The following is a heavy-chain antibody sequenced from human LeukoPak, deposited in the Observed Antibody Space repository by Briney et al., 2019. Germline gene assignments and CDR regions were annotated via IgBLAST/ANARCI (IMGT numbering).Heavy chain of an antibody. D-gene: IGHD4-17*01. CDR2: IDTSDSYT. CDR1: GYSFTNYW. V-gene: IGHV5-10-1*01. J-gene: IGHJ6*02. Sequence: RGASLQISCEASGYSFTNYWIGWVRQLPGKGVEGMGRIDTSDSYTNYSPSFQGHVTISADKSISTAYLQWSSLKASDTTMYYCARRPYGDYENYYYYCGMDVWGQGTTVTVSS. CDR3: ARRPYGDYENYYYYCGMDV.